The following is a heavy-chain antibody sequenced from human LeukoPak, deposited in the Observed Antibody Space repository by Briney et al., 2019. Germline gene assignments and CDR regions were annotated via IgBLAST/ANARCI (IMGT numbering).Heavy chain of an antibody. D-gene: IGHD3-16*02. Sequence: PSETLSLTCTVSGGSISSYYWSWIRQPPGKGLEWIGYIYYSGSTNYNPSLKSRVTISVDTSKNQFSLKLSSVTAADTAVCYCARVRLLTFGGVIVRHYFDYWGQGTLVTVSS. J-gene: IGHJ4*02. CDR1: GGSISSYY. CDR3: ARVRLLTFGGVIVRHYFDY. V-gene: IGHV4-59*01. CDR2: IYYSGST.